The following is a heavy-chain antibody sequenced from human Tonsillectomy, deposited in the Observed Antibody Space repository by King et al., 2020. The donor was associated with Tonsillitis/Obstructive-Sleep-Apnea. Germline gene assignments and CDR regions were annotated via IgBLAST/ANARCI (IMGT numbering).Heavy chain of an antibody. D-gene: IGHD3/OR15-3a*01. CDR3: ARPSHGLP. CDR2: INHRGST. V-gene: IGHV4-34*01. CDR1: GGSFSGYY. Sequence: VQLQQWGAGLLKPSETLSLTCAVYGGSFSGYYWSWIRQPPGKGLEWIGGINHRGSTNYNPSLKSRVIISVDTSKNQFSLKLSSVTAADTAVYYCARPSHGLPWGQGTLVTVSS. J-gene: IGHJ5*02.